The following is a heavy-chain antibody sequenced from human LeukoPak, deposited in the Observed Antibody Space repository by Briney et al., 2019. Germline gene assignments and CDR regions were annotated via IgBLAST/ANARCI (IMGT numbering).Heavy chain of an antibody. V-gene: IGHV4-38-2*02. D-gene: IGHD3-3*01. Sequence: SETLSLTCTVSGYSISSGYHYGWIRQPPGNGLEWIGSVHQSGSTYYNPSLKSRVTISIDNSKNQFSLKLTSVTAADTAVYYCGSQREWSLTEYHFDYWGQGTLVTVSS. CDR1: GYSISSGYH. CDR3: GSQREWSLTEYHFDY. J-gene: IGHJ4*02. CDR2: VHQSGST.